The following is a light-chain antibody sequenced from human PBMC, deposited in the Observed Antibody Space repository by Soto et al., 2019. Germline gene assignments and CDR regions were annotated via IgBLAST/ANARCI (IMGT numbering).Light chain of an antibody. J-gene: IGLJ2*01. CDR2: NTY. CDR3: AAWDDSLNGVV. CDR1: SSNIGSHT. Sequence: QSVLTQPPSASGTPGQRVTISCSGSSSNIGSHTVNWYQQLPGTAPRLLIYNTYYRPSGVPDRFSGSKSGTSASLAISGLQSEDEADYYCAAWDDSLNGVVFGGGTKLTVL. V-gene: IGLV1-44*01.